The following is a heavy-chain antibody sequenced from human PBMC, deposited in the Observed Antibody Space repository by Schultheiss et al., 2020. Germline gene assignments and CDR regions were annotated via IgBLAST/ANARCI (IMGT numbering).Heavy chain of an antibody. CDR2: IIPILGIA. CDR3: ARDLHYWFDP. Sequence: SVKVSCKASGYTFTGYYMHWVRQAPGQGLEWMGRIIPILGIANYAQKFQGRVTITADKSTSTAYMELSSLRSEDTAVYYCARDLHYWFDPWGQGTLVTVSS. J-gene: IGHJ5*02. V-gene: IGHV1-69*04. CDR1: GYTFTGYY. D-gene: IGHD3-10*01.